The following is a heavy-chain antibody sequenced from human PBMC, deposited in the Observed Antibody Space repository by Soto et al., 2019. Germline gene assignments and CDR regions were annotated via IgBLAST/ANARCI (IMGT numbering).Heavy chain of an antibody. Sequence: ASVKVSCKASGGTFSSYAISWVRQAPGQGLEWMGGIIPIFGTANYAQKFQGRVTITADESTSTAYMELSSLRSEDTAVYYCARAPNYYDSSGYYAYWGQGTLVTVSS. CDR3: ARAPNYYDSSGYYAY. D-gene: IGHD3-22*01. V-gene: IGHV1-69*13. CDR1: GGTFSSYA. CDR2: IIPIFGTA. J-gene: IGHJ4*02.